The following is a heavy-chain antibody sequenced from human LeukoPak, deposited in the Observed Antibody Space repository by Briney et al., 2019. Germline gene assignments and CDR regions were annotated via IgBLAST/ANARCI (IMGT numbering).Heavy chain of an antibody. CDR2: FDPEDGET. CDR3: ATDRGSYSGLYYFDY. V-gene: IGHV1-24*01. D-gene: IGHD1-26*01. CDR1: GYTLTELS. Sequence: AASVKVSCKVSGYTLTELSMHWVRQAPGKGLEWMGGFDPEDGETIYAQKFQGRVTMTEDTSTDTAYMELSSLRSEDTAVYYCATDRGSYSGLYYFDYWGQGTLVTVSS. J-gene: IGHJ4*02.